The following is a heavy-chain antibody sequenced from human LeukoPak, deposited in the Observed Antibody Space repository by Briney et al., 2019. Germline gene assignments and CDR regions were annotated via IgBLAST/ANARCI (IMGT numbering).Heavy chain of an antibody. J-gene: IGHJ4*02. V-gene: IGHV3-23*01. Sequence: GGSPRLSCAASGFTFSSYAMTWVRQAPGKGLEWVSSISGSGGSTYYADSVKGRFTISRDNSKNTLYLQMNSLRAEDTAVYYCAKDLVTGSLDYWGQGTLVTVSS. CDR3: AKDLVTGSLDY. D-gene: IGHD3-10*01. CDR2: ISGSGGST. CDR1: GFTFSSYA.